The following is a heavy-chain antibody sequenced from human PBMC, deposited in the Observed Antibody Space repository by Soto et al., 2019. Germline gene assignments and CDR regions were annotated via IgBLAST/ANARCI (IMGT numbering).Heavy chain of an antibody. V-gene: IGHV1-8*01. Sequence: ASVKVSCKASGYTFTSYDINWVRQATGQGLEWMGWMNPNSGNTGYAQKFQGRVTMTRNTSISTAYMELSSLRSEDTAVYYCARGTCSTSCYYYYMDVWGKGTTVTVSS. CDR1: GYTFTSYD. J-gene: IGHJ6*03. CDR2: MNPNSGNT. CDR3: ARGTCSTSCYYYYMDV. D-gene: IGHD2-2*01.